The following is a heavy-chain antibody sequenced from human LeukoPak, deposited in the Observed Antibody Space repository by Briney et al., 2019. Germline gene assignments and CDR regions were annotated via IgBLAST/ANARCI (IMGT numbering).Heavy chain of an antibody. Sequence: GGSLRLSCAASGFTFSSYGMHWVRQAPGKGLEWVAIIWYDGSNKYYADSVKGRFTTSRDNSKDTLYLQMNSLRAEDTAVYYCARSREHGSGSYDSYYFDYWGQGTLVTVSS. CDR1: GFTFSSYG. CDR2: IWYDGSNK. J-gene: IGHJ4*02. V-gene: IGHV3-33*01. D-gene: IGHD3-10*01. CDR3: ARSREHGSGSYDSYYFDY.